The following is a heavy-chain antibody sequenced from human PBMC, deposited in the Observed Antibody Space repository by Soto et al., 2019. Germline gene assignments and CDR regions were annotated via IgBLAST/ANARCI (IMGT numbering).Heavy chain of an antibody. J-gene: IGHJ6*03. V-gene: IGHV3-7*01. CDR3: ARVSCCGLDHYYYMDV. CDR2: IKQDGSEK. D-gene: IGHD1-1*01. Sequence: GGSLRLSCASSEFTFSSYWMSWVRQAPGKGLEWVANIKQDGSEKYYVDSVKGRFTISRDNAKNSLYLQMNSLRDEDTGVYYCARVSCCGLDHYYYMDVWGKGVTVTVSS. CDR1: EFTFSSYW.